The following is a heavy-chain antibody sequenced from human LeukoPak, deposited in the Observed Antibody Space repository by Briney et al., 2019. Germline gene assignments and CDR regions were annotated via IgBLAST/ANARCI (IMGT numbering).Heavy chain of an antibody. D-gene: IGHD6-19*01. V-gene: IGHV3-21*01. CDR2: ISSSSSYI. CDR1: GFTFSSYS. J-gene: IGHJ3*02. Sequence: PGGFLRLSCAASGFTFSSYSMNWVREAPGKGLEWVSSISSSSSYIYYADSVKGRFTISRDNAKNSLYLQMNTLRAEDTAVYYCASLHSGWYGAFDIWGQGTMVTVSS. CDR3: ASLHSGWYGAFDI.